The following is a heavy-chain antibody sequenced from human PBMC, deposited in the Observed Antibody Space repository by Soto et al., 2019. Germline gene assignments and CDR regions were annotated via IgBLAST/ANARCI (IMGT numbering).Heavy chain of an antibody. Sequence: PVGSLRLSCAVSGFTGSIHYMSWVRRAPGKGLECVSVIYSDGSTYYADSVKGRFTISRDNFRNTFYLQMNSLRAEDTALYYCARPTPIRRGGSCYSRAYWGQGTLVTVSS. CDR2: IYSDGST. D-gene: IGHD2-15*01. CDR1: GFTGSIHY. J-gene: IGHJ4*02. CDR3: ARPTPIRRGGSCYSRAY. V-gene: IGHV3-66*04.